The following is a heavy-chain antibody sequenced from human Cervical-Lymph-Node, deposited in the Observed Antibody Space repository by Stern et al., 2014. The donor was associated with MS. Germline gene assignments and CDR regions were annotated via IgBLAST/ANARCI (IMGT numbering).Heavy chain of an antibody. CDR3: ARGMATINDAFDI. J-gene: IGHJ3*02. CDR2: INPSGGST. V-gene: IGHV1-46*01. Sequence: VQLVESGAEVKKPGASVKVSCKASGYTFTSYYMHWVRQAPGQGLEWMGIINPSGGSTSYAQTFKGKVTLTRTTATSTVYVEVGSLRSEDTAVYYCARGMATINDAFDIWGQGTMVTVSS. CDR1: GYTFTSYY. D-gene: IGHD5-24*01.